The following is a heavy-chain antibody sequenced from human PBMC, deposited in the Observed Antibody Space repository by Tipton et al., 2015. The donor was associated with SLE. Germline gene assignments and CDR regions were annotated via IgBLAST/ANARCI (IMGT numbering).Heavy chain of an antibody. CDR1: GYSITTSYS. V-gene: IGHV4-38-2*01. CDR3: ARYTVGTMEDP. CDR2: FAHSGNT. D-gene: IGHD4-11*01. Sequence: TLSLTCSVSGYSITTSYSWGWIRQSPGKGLEWIGSFAHSGNTIYNPSLRSRVSISADTSKNEFSLRLTSVTAADTAVYYCARYTVGTMEDPWGQGILVTVSS. J-gene: IGHJ5*02.